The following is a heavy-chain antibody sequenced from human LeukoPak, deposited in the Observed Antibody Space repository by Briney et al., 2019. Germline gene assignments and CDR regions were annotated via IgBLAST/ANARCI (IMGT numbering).Heavy chain of an antibody. CDR3: AKDGGDSPGHELFDY. CDR1: GFTLSSYA. CDR2: ISSAGVT. Sequence: GGSPRLSCAGSGFTLSSYAMSWVRQAPGRGLEWVSLISSAGVTYYADSAKGRFTISRDTSKNTMFLEMNSLRAEDTAIYYCAKDGGDSPGHELFDYRGQGILVTVSS. D-gene: IGHD3-16*01. J-gene: IGHJ4*02. V-gene: IGHV3-23*01.